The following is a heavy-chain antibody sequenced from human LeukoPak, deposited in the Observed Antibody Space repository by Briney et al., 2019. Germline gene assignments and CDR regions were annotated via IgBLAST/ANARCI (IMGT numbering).Heavy chain of an antibody. D-gene: IGHD4-17*01. CDR1: GFTFSSYS. CDR2: ISSSSSYI. V-gene: IGHV3-21*01. Sequence: GRSLRLSCAASGFTFSSYSMNWVRQAPGKGLEWVSSISSSSSYIYYADSVKGRFTISRDNSKNTLYLQMNSLRAEDTAVYYCARDGRTVTPGLYYYYMDVWGKGTTVTVSS. J-gene: IGHJ6*03. CDR3: ARDGRTVTPGLYYYYMDV.